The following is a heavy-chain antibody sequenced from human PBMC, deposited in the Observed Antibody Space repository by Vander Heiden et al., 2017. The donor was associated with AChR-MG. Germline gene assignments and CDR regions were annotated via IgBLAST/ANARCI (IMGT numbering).Heavy chain of an antibody. CDR1: GGSISSSSYY. Sequence: QLQLQESGPGLVKPSETLSLTCTVSGGSISSSSYYWGWIRQPPGKGLEWIGSIYYSGSTYYNPSLKSRVTISVDTSKNQFSLKLSSVTAADTAVYYCARVESSSGWSHYFDYWGQGTLVTVSS. CDR2: IYYSGST. CDR3: ARVESSSGWSHYFDY. J-gene: IGHJ4*02. D-gene: IGHD6-19*01. V-gene: IGHV4-39*01.